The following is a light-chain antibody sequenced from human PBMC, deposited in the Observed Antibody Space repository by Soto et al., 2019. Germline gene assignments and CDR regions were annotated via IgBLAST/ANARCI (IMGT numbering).Light chain of an antibody. CDR3: QQYDRSPWT. Sequence: EIVLTQSPGTLSLSPGERATLSCRASQSVSSSYLAWYRQKPGQAPSLLIYGTSSRATGIPDRFSGSGSGTDCTLTISRLGPEDFAVYYCQQYDRSPWTFGQGTKVAVK. V-gene: IGKV3-20*01. CDR2: GTS. J-gene: IGKJ1*01. CDR1: QSVSSSY.